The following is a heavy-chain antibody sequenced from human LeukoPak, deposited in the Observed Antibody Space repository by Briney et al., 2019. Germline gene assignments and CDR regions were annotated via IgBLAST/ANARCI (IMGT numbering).Heavy chain of an antibody. V-gene: IGHV1-2*02. J-gene: IGHJ6*02. CDR2: INPNSGGT. D-gene: IGHD6-13*01. CDR1: GHTFTGYY. CDR3: ARDAVYSSSWYESLKYYYYGMDV. Sequence: ASVKVSCKASGHTFTGYYMHWVRQAPGQGLEWMGWINPNSGGTNYAQKFQGRVTMTRDTSISTAYMELSRLRSDDTAVYYCARDAVYSSSWYESLKYYYYGMDVWGQGTTVTVSS.